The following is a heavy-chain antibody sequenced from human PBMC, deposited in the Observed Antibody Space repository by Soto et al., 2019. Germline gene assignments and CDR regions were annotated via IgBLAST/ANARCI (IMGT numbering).Heavy chain of an antibody. D-gene: IGHD2-2*01. Sequence: GASVKVSCTASGYTFTSYGSSWVRQAPGQGLEWMGWISAYNGNTNYAQKLQGRVTMTTDTSTSTAYMELRSLRSDDTAVYYCAREIGYCSSTSCYRDAFDIWGQGTMVTVSS. CDR3: AREIGYCSSTSCYRDAFDI. CDR1: GYTFTSYG. V-gene: IGHV1-18*01. CDR2: ISAYNGNT. J-gene: IGHJ3*02.